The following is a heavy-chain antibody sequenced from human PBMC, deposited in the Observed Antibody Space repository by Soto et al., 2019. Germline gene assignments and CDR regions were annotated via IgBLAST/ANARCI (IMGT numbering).Heavy chain of an antibody. V-gene: IGHV4-31*03. CDR2: VYSNGNT. D-gene: IGHD3-10*01. Sequence: SETLSLTCTVSDDSLTTNKYAWTWIRQNPEKGLEWIGYVYSNGNTRSSPSLQSRVSMSVDTSKSHFSLRLSSVTAADTAVYFCARASYFRPSGSYYFVSWGEGTLVTVSS. CDR3: ARASYFRPSGSYYFVS. J-gene: IGHJ4*02. CDR1: DDSLTTNKYA.